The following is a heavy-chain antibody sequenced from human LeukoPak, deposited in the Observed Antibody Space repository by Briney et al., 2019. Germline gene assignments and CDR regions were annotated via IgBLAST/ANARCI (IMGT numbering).Heavy chain of an antibody. J-gene: IGHJ4*02. CDR1: GFTFSSYS. CDR2: ISSSSSTI. V-gene: IGHV3-48*01. Sequence: GGSLRLSCAASGFTFSSYSMNWVRQAPGKGLEWVSYISSSSSTIYYADSVKGRFTISRDNSKNTLYLQMNSLRAEDTAVYYCAKDRTPVNYYDSSGYYELDYWGQGTLVTVSS. CDR3: AKDRTPVNYYDSSGYYELDY. D-gene: IGHD3-22*01.